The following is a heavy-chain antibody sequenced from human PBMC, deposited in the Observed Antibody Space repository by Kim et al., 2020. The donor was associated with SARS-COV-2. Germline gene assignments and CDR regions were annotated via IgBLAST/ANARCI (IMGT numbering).Heavy chain of an antibody. J-gene: IGHJ5*02. CDR1: GGSFSGYY. D-gene: IGHD3-10*01. CDR2: INHSGST. Sequence: SETLSLTCAVYGGSFSGYYWSWIRQPPGKGLEWIGEINHSGSTNYNPSLKSRVTISVDTSKNQFSLKLSSVTAADTAVYYCARGGLRITMVRGVIIKNWFDPWGQGTLVTVSS. CDR3: ARGGLRITMVRGVIIKNWFDP. V-gene: IGHV4-34*01.